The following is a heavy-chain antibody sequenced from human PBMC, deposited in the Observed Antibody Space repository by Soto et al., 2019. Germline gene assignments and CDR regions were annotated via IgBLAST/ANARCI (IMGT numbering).Heavy chain of an antibody. CDR2: INPNSGGT. D-gene: IGHD1-26*01. Sequence: GASVKVSCKASGYTFTGYYMHWVRQAPGQGLEWMGWINPNSGGTNYAQKFQGWVTMTRDTSISTAYMELSRLRSDDTAVYYCARGGPGDANYYMDVWGKGTTVTVSS. CDR1: GYTFTGYY. CDR3: ARGGPGDANYYMDV. V-gene: IGHV1-2*04. J-gene: IGHJ6*03.